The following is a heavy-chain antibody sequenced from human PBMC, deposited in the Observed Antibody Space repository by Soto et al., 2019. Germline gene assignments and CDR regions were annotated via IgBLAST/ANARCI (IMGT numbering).Heavy chain of an antibody. CDR2: ISAHNGNT. V-gene: IGHV1-18*01. Sequence: QVHLVQSGAEVKKPGASVKVSCKGSGYAFTTYGITWVRQAPGQGLEWMGWISAHNGNTNYAQKLQGRVTVTRDTSASTAYMGLRSLGPDDTGVYYCGRGRYGDYWGQGALVTVSS. J-gene: IGHJ4*02. CDR1: GYAFTTYG. CDR3: GRGRYGDY. D-gene: IGHD1-1*01.